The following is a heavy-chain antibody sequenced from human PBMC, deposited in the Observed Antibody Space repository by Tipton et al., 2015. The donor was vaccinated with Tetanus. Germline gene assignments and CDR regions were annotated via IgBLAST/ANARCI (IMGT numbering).Heavy chain of an antibody. V-gene: IGHV1-18*01. Sequence: QSGAEVKKPGASVKVSCTANGYSFTSYGINWVRQAPGQGLEWVGWITPYNGHTDLAQKVQGRVTMTTDASLRTAYLELRSLRSDDTAVYYCGRASGYHYGSGSYYSGEDYWGQGTLVTVSP. CDR3: GRASGYHYGSGSYYSGEDY. CDR1: GYSFTSYG. D-gene: IGHD3-10*01. J-gene: IGHJ4*02. CDR2: ITPYNGHT.